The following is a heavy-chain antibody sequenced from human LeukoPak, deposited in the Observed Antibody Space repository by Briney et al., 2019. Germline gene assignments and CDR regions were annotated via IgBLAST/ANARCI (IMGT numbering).Heavy chain of an antibody. CDR3: ARDLLDYGGSNWFDP. D-gene: IGHD4-23*01. J-gene: IGHJ5*02. CDR1: GYTFTSYG. Sequence: ASVKVSCKASGYTFTSYGISWVRQAPGQGLEWMGWISAYNGNTNYAQKVQGRVTMTTDTSTSTAYMELRSLRSDDTAVYYCARDLLDYGGSNWFDPWGQGTLVTVSS. CDR2: ISAYNGNT. V-gene: IGHV1-18*01.